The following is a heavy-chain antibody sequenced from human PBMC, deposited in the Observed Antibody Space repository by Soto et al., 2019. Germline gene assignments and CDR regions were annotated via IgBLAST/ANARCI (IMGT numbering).Heavy chain of an antibody. CDR3: ARVPPWGDSAGDYYIQHYDS. V-gene: IGHV1-3*01. J-gene: IGHJ4*02. CDR2: INGGSGNT. Sequence: ASVKVSCKSSGFTFTSYAIHWLRQAPGQRPQWMGWINGGSGNTKYSQDFQGRVTFTRDTFATTAYLELSSLRSEDTAVYYCARVPPWGDSAGDYYIQHYDSWGQGTPVTVSS. CDR1: GFTFTSYA. D-gene: IGHD3-10*01.